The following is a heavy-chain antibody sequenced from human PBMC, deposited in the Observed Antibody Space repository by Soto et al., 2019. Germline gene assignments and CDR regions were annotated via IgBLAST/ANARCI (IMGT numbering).Heavy chain of an antibody. V-gene: IGHV3-23*01. D-gene: IGHD4-17*01. CDR1: GFTFSRDG. CDR3: AKERATTTPFDY. CDR2: ITDNGGST. Sequence: PGGSLRLSCAASGFTFSRDGMSWVRQAPGKGLEWVSLITDNGGSTYYADSVKGRFTISRDNTKNTLFLQMNSLRAEDTAVYYCAKERATTTPFDYWGQGDLVTVSS. J-gene: IGHJ4*02.